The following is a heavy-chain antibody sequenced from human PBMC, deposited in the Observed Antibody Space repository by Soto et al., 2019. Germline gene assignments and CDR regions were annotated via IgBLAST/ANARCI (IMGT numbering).Heavy chain of an antibody. CDR1: GDSMTSPPYY. CDR2: VYYSGAT. V-gene: IGHV4-39*01. CDR3: ARHDDWFDS. Sequence: SETLSLTCNVSGDSMTSPPYYWGWIRQPPGKGLEWIGTVYYSGATYYNPSLRGRLTVSADTSKNYFSLRLTSVTAADTAVYYCARHDDWFDSWRQGILVTFSS. J-gene: IGHJ5*01.